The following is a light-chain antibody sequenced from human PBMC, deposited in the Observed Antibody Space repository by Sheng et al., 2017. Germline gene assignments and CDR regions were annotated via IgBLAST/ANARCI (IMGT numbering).Light chain of an antibody. CDR1: SSNIGAGYD. CDR2: DNN. J-gene: IGLJ3*02. V-gene: IGLV1-40*01. Sequence: QLVLTQPPSVSGAPGQRVTISCTGSSSNIGAGYDVHWYQQLPGTAPKLLIYDNNNRPSGVPDRFSGSKSGTSASLAITGLQAEDEADYYCQSYDISLSGVFGGGTKLTVL. CDR3: QSYDISLSGV.